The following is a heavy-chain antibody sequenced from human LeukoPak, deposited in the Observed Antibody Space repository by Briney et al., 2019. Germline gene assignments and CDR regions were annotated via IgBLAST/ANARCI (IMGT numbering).Heavy chain of an antibody. J-gene: IGHJ6*02. V-gene: IGHV3-13*01. CDR2: IGTAGDT. Sequence: PGGSLRLSCAASGFTFSSYDMHWVRQATGKGLEWVSAIGTAGDTYYPGSVKGRFTISRENAKNSLYLQMNSLRAGDTAVYYCARGNLNYGSGAPRETAYGMDVWGQGTTVIVSS. CDR3: ARGNLNYGSGAPRETAYGMDV. D-gene: IGHD3-10*01. CDR1: GFTFSSYD.